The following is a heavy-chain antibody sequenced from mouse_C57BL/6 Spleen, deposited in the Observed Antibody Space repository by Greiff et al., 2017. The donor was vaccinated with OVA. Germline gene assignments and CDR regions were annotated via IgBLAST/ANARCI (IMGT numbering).Heavy chain of an antibody. J-gene: IGHJ2*01. CDR2: IDPETGGT. CDR3: TRASSYWDSYYFDY. CDR1: GYTFTDYE. D-gene: IGHD4-1*01. V-gene: IGHV1-15*01. Sequence: QVQLKESGAELVRPGASVTLSCKASGYTFTDYEMHWVKQTPVHGLEWIGAIDPETGGTAYNQKFKGKAILTADKSSSTAYMELRSLTSEDSAVYYCTRASSYWDSYYFDYWGQGTTLTVSS.